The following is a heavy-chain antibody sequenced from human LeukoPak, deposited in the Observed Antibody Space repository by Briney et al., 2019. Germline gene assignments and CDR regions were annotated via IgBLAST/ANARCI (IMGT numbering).Heavy chain of an antibody. D-gene: IGHD4-17*01. V-gene: IGHV3-13*04. Sequence: GGSLRHSCSASGFTLKNYVMHWVSQATGKGLEWVSGIDTTGDTDYPGSVKGRFTISRDNAKNVAYLQMNSLRDGDTAVYYCARERRHYGDYSICLLWGRGALVTVSS. CDR3: ARERRHYGDYSICLL. CDR1: GFTLKNYV. CDR2: IDTTGDT. J-gene: IGHJ4*02.